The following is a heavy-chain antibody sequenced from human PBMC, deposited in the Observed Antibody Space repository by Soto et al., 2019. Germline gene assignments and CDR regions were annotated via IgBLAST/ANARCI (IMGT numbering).Heavy chain of an antibody. J-gene: IGHJ5*02. D-gene: IGHD4-4*01. V-gene: IGHV3-30*18. CDR2: ISYDGSNK. CDR3: AKDRYDYSFGGHWFDP. Sequence: PGASLRLSCAASGFTFSSYGMHWVRQAPGKGLEWVAVISYDGSNKYYADSVKGRFTISRDNSNNKLYLQMNSLRAEDTAVYYCAKDRYDYSFGGHWFDPWGQGTLVTVSS. CDR1: GFTFSSYG.